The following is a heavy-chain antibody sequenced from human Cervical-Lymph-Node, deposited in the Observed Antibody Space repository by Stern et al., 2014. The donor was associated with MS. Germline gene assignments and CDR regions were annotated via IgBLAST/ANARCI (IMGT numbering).Heavy chain of an antibody. V-gene: IGHV3-30-3*01. CDR2: ISYDGSTK. CDR1: GFTFSNDA. J-gene: IGHJ4*02. D-gene: IGHD4-23*01. Sequence: QVQLVESGGGVVQPGRSLRLSCAASGFTFSNDAMHWVRQAPGKGLEWVAVISYDGSTKYYADSVKGRFTISRDNSKNTLYLQTNSLRTEDTAVYYCAGGGYGGNSNFDYWGQGTLVTVSS. CDR3: AGGGYGGNSNFDY.